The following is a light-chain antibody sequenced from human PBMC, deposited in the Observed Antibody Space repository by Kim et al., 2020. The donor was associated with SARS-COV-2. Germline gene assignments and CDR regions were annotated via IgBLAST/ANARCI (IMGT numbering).Light chain of an antibody. Sequence: DIVLTQTPLSSSATLGQPASISCRSSQSPVHSDGNIYLNWLHQRPGQAPRLLIYKISTRLSGVPDRFSGSGAGTDFTLKISRVEAEDVGIYYCMQVSKFPNSFGQGTKLEI. J-gene: IGKJ2*03. CDR2: KIS. V-gene: IGKV2-24*01. CDR3: MQVSKFPNS. CDR1: QSPVHSDGNIY.